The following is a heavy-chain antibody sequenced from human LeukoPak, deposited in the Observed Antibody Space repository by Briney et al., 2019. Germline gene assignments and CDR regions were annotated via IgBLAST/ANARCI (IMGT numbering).Heavy chain of an antibody. CDR1: GGSFSGYY. D-gene: IGHD3-10*01. CDR2: INHSGST. J-gene: IGHJ4*02. V-gene: IGHV4-34*01. CDR3: AREESDYGSGSYADY. Sequence: SETLSLSCAVYGGSFSGYYWRWIRQPPGKGLEWIGEINHSGSTNYNPSLKSRVTISVDTSKNQFSLKLSSVTAADTAVYYCAREESDYGSGSYADYWGQGTLVTVSS.